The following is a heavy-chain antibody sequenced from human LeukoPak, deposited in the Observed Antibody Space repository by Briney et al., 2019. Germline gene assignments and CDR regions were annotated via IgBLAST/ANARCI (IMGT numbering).Heavy chain of an antibody. J-gene: IGHJ3*02. CDR3: ARDLKYYDFWSGSEDAFDI. V-gene: IGHV3-53*01. CDR2: IYSGGST. D-gene: IGHD3-3*01. CDR1: GFTVSSNY. Sequence: GGSLRLSCAASGFTVSSNYMSWVRQAPGKGLEWVSVIYSGGSTYYADSVKGRFTISRDNAKNSLYLQMNSLRAEDTAVYYCARDLKYYDFWSGSEDAFDIWGQGTMVTVSS.